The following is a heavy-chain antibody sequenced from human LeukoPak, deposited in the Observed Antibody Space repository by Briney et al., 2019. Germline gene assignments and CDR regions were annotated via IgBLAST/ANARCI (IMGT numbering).Heavy chain of an antibody. Sequence: GGSLSLSCAASGFTFSSYWMSWVRQAPGKGLEWVANIKQDGSEKYYVDSVKGRFTISRDNAKNSLYLQMNSLRAEDTAVYYCARDGEEYSSSYGFDYWGQGTLVTVSS. CDR1: GFTFSSYW. CDR3: ARDGEEYSSSYGFDY. V-gene: IGHV3-7*01. CDR2: IKQDGSEK. D-gene: IGHD6-6*01. J-gene: IGHJ4*02.